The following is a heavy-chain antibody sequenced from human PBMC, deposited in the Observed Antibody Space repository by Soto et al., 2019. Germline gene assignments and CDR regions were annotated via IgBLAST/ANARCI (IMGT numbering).Heavy chain of an antibody. J-gene: IGHJ5*02. Sequence: QVTLKESGPVLVKPTETLTLTCTVSGFSLSNARMGVSWIRQPPGKALEWLAHIFSNDEKSYSTSLKSRLTISKDTSKSQVVLTMTNMDPVDTATYYCARILTGFWSGYFEFSGHGFDPWGQGTLVTVSS. CDR3: ARILTGFWSGYFEFSGHGFDP. CDR1: GFSLSNARMG. CDR2: IFSNDEK. D-gene: IGHD3-3*01. V-gene: IGHV2-26*01.